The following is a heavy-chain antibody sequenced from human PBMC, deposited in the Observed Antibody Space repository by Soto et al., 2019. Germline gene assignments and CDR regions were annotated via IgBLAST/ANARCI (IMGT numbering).Heavy chain of an antibody. CDR1: GGSFSDFY. V-gene: IGHV4-34*01. Sequence: PSETLSLTCAVYGGSFSDFYWTWIRQPPGKGLEWIGEINHSGSTNYNPSLKSRVAISVDTSKNQFSLNLTSVTAADTAVYYCGPRGAVADPRGYWGQGTLVT. CDR2: INHSGST. D-gene: IGHD6-19*01. CDR3: GPRGAVADPRGY. J-gene: IGHJ4*02.